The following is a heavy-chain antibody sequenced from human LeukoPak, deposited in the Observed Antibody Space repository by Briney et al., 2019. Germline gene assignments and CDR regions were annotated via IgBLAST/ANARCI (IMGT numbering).Heavy chain of an antibody. V-gene: IGHV4-34*01. J-gene: IGHJ4*02. CDR1: GGSFSGYY. Sequence: PSETLSLTCAVYGGSFSGYYWSWIRQPPGKGLEWIGEINHSGSTNYNPSLKSRVTISVDTSKNQFSLKLSSVTAADTAVYYCASRDGYNLYDYWGQGILVTVSS. CDR2: INHSGST. CDR3: ASRDGYNLYDY. D-gene: IGHD5-24*01.